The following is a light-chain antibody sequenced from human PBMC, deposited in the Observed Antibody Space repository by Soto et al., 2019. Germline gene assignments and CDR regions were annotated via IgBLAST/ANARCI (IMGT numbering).Light chain of an antibody. Sequence: QSALTQPASVSGSPGQSITISCSGTSSDVGADTSVSWYQQHPGKAPKLMIYEVSNRPSGVSNRFSGSKSANTASLTISGLQADDEAHYYCTSYTSDNRSYVFGTGTQLTVL. CDR1: SSDVGADTS. CDR2: EVS. J-gene: IGLJ1*01. CDR3: TSYTSDNRSYV. V-gene: IGLV2-14*01.